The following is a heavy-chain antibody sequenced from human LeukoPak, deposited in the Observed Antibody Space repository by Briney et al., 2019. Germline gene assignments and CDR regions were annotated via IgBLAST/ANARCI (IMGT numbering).Heavy chain of an antibody. CDR2: IYHSGST. V-gene: IGHV4-38-2*02. CDR3: ARASSGWYHWYFDY. Sequence: SETLSLTCTVSGYSISSAYYWGWIRQPPGQGLEWIGSIYHSGSTYYNPSLKSRVTISVDTSKNQFSLKLSSVTAADTAVYYCARASSGWYHWYFDYWGQGTLVTVSS. D-gene: IGHD6-19*01. J-gene: IGHJ4*02. CDR1: GYSISSAYY.